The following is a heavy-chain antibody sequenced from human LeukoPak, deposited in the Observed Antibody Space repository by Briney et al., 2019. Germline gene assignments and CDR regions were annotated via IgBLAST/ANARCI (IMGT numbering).Heavy chain of an antibody. CDR3: ARAKPGSGSYYNPWYNWFDP. Sequence: GGSLRLSCTASGFTFSSYSMNWVRQAPGKGLEWVSSISSSSSYIYYADSVKGRFTISRDNSKNTLYLQMNSLRAEDTAVYYCARAKPGSGSYYNPWYNWFDPWGQGTLVTVSS. CDR2: ISSSSSYI. CDR1: GFTFSSYS. V-gene: IGHV3-21*01. J-gene: IGHJ5*02. D-gene: IGHD3-10*01.